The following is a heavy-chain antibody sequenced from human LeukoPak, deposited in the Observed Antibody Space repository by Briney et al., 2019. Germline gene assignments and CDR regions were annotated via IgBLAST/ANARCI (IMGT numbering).Heavy chain of an antibody. V-gene: IGHV3-11*04. Sequence: GGSLRLSCAASGFTFSDYYMSWIRQAPGKGLEWVSYISSSSSTIYYADSVKGRFTISRDNAKNSLYLQMNSLRAEDTAVYYCARERDGYTHDAFDIWGQGTMVTVSS. CDR3: ARERDGYTHDAFDI. D-gene: IGHD5-24*01. CDR2: ISSSSSTI. CDR1: GFTFSDYY. J-gene: IGHJ3*02.